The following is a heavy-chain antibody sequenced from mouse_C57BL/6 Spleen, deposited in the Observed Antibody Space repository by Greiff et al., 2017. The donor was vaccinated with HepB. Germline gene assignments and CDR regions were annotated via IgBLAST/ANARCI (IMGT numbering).Heavy chain of an antibody. J-gene: IGHJ4*01. Sequence: QVQLQQSGAELVKPGASVKMSCKASGYTFTSYWITWVKQRPGQGLEWIGDIYPGSGSTNYHEKFKSKATLTVDTSSSTADMQLSSRTSEDSAVYYCARSRTSQLRLRDYAMDYWGQGTSVTVSS. V-gene: IGHV1-55*01. CDR2: IYPGSGST. D-gene: IGHD3-2*02. CDR1: GYTFTSYW. CDR3: ARSRTSQLRLRDYAMDY.